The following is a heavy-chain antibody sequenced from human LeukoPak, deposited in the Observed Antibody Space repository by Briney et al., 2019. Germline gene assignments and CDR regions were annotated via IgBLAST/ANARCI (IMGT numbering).Heavy chain of an antibody. V-gene: IGHV3-7*01. J-gene: IGHJ4*02. D-gene: IGHD3-22*01. CDR3: ARDPNQYYYDSSGYYYGY. Sequence: GGSLRLSCAASGFTFSSYWMSWVRQAPGRGLEWVANIKQDGSEKYYVDSVKGRFTISRDNAKNSLYLQMNSLRAEDTAVYYCARDPNQYYYDSSGYYYGYWGQGTLVTVSS. CDR1: GFTFSSYW. CDR2: IKQDGSEK.